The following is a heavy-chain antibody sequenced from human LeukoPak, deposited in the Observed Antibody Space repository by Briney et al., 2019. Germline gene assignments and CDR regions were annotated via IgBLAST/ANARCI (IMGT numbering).Heavy chain of an antibody. D-gene: IGHD2-15*01. Sequence: PGGSLRLSCAASGFTFSGYAIHWVRQTPGKGLEWVAFIRYDGSNKYYADSVKGRFTISRDNSKNTLYLQMNSLRAEDTAVYYCAKMFSGPLDYWGQGTLVTVSS. CDR1: GFTFSGYA. J-gene: IGHJ4*02. V-gene: IGHV3-30*02. CDR2: IRYDGSNK. CDR3: AKMFSGPLDY.